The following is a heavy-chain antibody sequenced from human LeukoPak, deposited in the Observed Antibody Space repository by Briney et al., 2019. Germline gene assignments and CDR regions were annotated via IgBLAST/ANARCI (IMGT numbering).Heavy chain of an antibody. J-gene: IGHJ5*02. V-gene: IGHV4-34*12. CDR2: ILHTGST. CDR1: GYSLTNHY. Sequence: SETLSLTCAVSGYSLTNHYWIWVRQPPGKGREWIGEILHTGSTNYNPSFKSRASISIDTSKNQFFPTLTAVTAEDTAVYYCARGPAAVHPWGQGTLVTVSS. D-gene: IGHD6-13*01. CDR3: ARGPAAVHP.